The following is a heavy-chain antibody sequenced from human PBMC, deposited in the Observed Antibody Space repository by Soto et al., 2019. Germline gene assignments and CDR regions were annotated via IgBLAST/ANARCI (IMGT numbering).Heavy chain of an antibody. CDR2: ISTHNGNT. CDR1: GYTLVSYG. CDR3: ARFQVGPAASWLEP. J-gene: IGHJ5*02. D-gene: IGHD2-2*01. Sequence: ASVKVSCKASGYTLVSYGITWVRQAPGQGFEWMGWISTHNGNTNYAQKFDDRVTMTTDTSTSTAYMELRNLRSDDTAVYYCARFQVGPAASWLEPFGQGTLVTGCS. V-gene: IGHV1-18*01.